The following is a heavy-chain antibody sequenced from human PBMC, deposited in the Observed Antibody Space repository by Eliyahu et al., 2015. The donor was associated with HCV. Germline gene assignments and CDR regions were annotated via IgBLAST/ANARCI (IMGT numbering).Heavy chain of an antibody. CDR2: MYYTGRT. CDR1: GGSSSSSSNH. D-gene: IGHD2-21*02. J-gene: IGHJ4*02. CDR3: ARHFCGGDCNSPPYFDS. V-gene: IGHV4-39*01. Sequence: QLQLQESGPGLVKPSETLSLTCXVSGGSSSSSSNHWGWIRQPPGKGLEWIGTMYYTGRTYYNPSLKSRVTMSVDASKNQFSLKLSSVIAADTAVYYCARHFCGGDCNSPPYFDSWGQGTLVTVSS.